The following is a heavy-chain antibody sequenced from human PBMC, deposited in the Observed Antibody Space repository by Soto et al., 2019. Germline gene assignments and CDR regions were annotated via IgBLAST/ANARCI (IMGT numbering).Heavy chain of an antibody. D-gene: IGHD4-4*01. J-gene: IGHJ4*02. CDR1: GFTFSSYG. V-gene: IGHV3-48*02. Sequence: GGSLRLSCAASGFTFSSYGMHWVRQAPGKGLEWVSFISSSSSNIYYADSVKGRFTISRDNAKNSLYLQMNSLRDEDTAVYYCARMTTVMNSVPDYWGQGTLVTVSS. CDR3: ARMTTVMNSVPDY. CDR2: ISSSSSNI.